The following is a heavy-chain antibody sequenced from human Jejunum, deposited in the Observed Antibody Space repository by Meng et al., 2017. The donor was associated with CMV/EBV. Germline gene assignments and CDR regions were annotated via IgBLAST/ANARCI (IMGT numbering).Heavy chain of an antibody. CDR3: ARDIDH. CDR1: GFDFSSYK. J-gene: IGHJ5*02. Sequence: EGGLVDSWGGLVKAGGYLRLSCIGFGFDFSSYKMNWVRQAPGKGLEWVSSISSNSRSINYADSVKGRFTISRDNAKHSLYLQMNSLRVEDTAIYYCARDIDHWGQGTLVTVSS. CDR2: ISSNSRSI. V-gene: IGHV3-21*01.